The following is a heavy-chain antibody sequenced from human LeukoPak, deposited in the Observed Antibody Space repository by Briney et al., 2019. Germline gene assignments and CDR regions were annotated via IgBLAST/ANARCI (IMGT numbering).Heavy chain of an antibody. D-gene: IGHD5-24*01. CDR3: AKDRDGYNRAFDY. J-gene: IGHJ4*02. V-gene: IGHV3-30*18. Sequence: GGSLRLSCAASGFTFSSYGIHWVRQAPGKGLEWVAVISYDGSNKYYADSVKGRFTISRDNSKNTLYLQMNSLRAEDTAVYYCAKDRDGYNRAFDYWGQGTLVTVSS. CDR1: GFTFSSYG. CDR2: ISYDGSNK.